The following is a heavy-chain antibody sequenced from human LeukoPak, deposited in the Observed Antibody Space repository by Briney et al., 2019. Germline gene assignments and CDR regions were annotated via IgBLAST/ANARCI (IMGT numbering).Heavy chain of an antibody. CDR2: INPNSGGT. CDR3: ARRAPTVVTQQGYYYYMDV. V-gene: IGHV1-2*02. D-gene: IGHD4-23*01. Sequence: GASVKVSCKASGYTFTGYYMHWVRQAPGQGLEWMGWINPNSGGTNYAQKLQGRVTMTTDTSTSTAYMELRSLRSDDTAVYYCARRAPTVVTQQGYYYYMDVWGKGTTVTISS. CDR1: GYTFTGYY. J-gene: IGHJ6*03.